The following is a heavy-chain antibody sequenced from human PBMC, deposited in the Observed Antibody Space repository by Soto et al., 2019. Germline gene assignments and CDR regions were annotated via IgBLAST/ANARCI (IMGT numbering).Heavy chain of an antibody. Sequence: QVQLVQSGAEVKRPGASVTVSCRSSGDTFNDYYIHWVRQAPGQVLELMGWINPNGGVTKYAQKFQGWVSMTRDTSIRTVYMQLSRLRSDDTAVSYCARESGGATATLDYYYFYMDVWGTGTTVTVSS. V-gene: IGHV1-2*04. CDR1: GDTFNDYY. CDR3: ARESGGATATLDYYYFYMDV. CDR2: INPNGGVT. D-gene: IGHD5-12*01. J-gene: IGHJ6*03.